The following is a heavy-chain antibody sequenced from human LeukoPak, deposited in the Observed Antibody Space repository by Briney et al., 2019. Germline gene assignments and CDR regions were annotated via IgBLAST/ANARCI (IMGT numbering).Heavy chain of an antibody. J-gene: IGHJ4*02. V-gene: IGHV4-30-2*01. CDR1: GGSIGSGIYS. CDR3: VRDGDYYDSGGYGNI. Sequence: PSPTLSLTCSVSGGSIGSGIYSWSWIRQPPRKGLELIGSIFHTGSTSYNPSLKSRVTISVDTSKNQFCLKLSAVTAAYAAMYYCVRDGDYYDSGGYGNIWGQGTLVTVSS. D-gene: IGHD3-22*01. CDR2: IFHTGST.